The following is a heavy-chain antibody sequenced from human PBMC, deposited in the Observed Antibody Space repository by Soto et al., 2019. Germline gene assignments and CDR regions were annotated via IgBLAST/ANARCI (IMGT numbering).Heavy chain of an antibody. D-gene: IGHD4-17*01. CDR3: ARVTTNYYYGMDV. CDR2: IYPGDSDT. J-gene: IGHJ6*02. V-gene: IGHV5-51*01. Sequence: ISCEGFRYSFANCVNGWGRRMPGKGLEWMGIIYPGDSDTRYSPSFQGQVTISADKSISTAYLQWSSLKASDTAMYYCARVTTNYYYGMDVWGQGTTVTVSS. CDR1: RYSFANCV.